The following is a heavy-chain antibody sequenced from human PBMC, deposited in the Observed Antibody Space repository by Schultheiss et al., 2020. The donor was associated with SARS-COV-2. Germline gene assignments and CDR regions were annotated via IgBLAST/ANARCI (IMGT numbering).Heavy chain of an antibody. CDR2: ISGSGGST. V-gene: IGHV3-23*01. J-gene: IGHJ4*02. Sequence: GGSLRLSCAASGFTFSSYAMSWVRQAPGKGLEWVSAISGSGGSTYYADSVKGRFTISRDNSKNTLFLQMHSLRVEDTAVYYCATNTPAYNHGHGHWGQGTLVTVSS. D-gene: IGHD2-21*01. CDR3: ATNTPAYNHGHGH. CDR1: GFTFSSYA.